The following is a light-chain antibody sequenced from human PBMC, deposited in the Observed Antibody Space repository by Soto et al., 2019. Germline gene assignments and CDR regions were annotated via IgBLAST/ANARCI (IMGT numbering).Light chain of an antibody. Sequence: EIVMTQSPATLSVSPGERVTLSCRASQSVRSNLAWYQQKPGQAPRLLIYGASTRATGIPARFSGSGSGTEFTLTISSLQSEDFALYYCQHYHSFSGTFGQGTKVEIK. V-gene: IGKV3-15*01. CDR2: GAS. J-gene: IGKJ1*01. CDR1: QSVRSN. CDR3: QHYHSFSGT.